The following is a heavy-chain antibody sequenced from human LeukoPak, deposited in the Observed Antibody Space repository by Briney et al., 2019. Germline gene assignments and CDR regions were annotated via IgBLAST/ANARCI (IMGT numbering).Heavy chain of an antibody. CDR2: INWDGGST. CDR1: GFMFDDYT. D-gene: IGHD5-18*01. J-gene: IGHJ4*02. Sequence: PGGSLRLSCAASGFMFDDYTMHWGRQAPGKGLEWVSLINWDGGSTYYAGSVKGRFTISRDNSKNSLYLQMNNLRTEDTALYYCAKGDVDSPMNFYHWGQGTLVTVSS. CDR3: AKGDVDSPMNFYH. V-gene: IGHV3-43*01.